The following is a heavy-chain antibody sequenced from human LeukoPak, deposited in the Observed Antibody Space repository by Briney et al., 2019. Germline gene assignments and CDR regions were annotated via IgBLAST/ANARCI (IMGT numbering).Heavy chain of an antibody. CDR1: GGTISSYY. CDR3: ARQGGSGSGSYTFDF. V-gene: IGHV4-59*08. Sequence: SETLSLICTVSGGTISSYYWNWIRQPPGKGLEWIGYINDSGSTKYNPSLKSRVAISVDTSKNQFSLKLSSVTAADTAVYYCARQGGSGSGSYTFDFWGQGTLVTVSS. D-gene: IGHD3-10*01. J-gene: IGHJ4*02. CDR2: INDSGST.